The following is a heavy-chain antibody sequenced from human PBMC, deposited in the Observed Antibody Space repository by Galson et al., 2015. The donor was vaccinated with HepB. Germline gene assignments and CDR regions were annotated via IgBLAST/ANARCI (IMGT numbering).Heavy chain of an antibody. V-gene: IGHV3-7*03. J-gene: IGHJ3*02. D-gene: IGHD2/OR15-2a*01. Sequence: LRLSCAASGFTFSSFWMIWVRQAPGTGLEWVANIKEDASEKYYVDSIKGRFTISRDNAKNSLYLQMNSLRAEDTAVYYCARIASGVITGDSFDIWGQGTMVTVSS. CDR3: ARIASGVITGDSFDI. CDR2: IKEDASEK. CDR1: GFTFSSFW.